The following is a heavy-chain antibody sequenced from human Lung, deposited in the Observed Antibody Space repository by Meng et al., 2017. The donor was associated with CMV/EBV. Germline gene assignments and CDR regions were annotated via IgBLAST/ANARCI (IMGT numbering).Heavy chain of an antibody. J-gene: IGHJ4*02. D-gene: IGHD4-11*01. CDR3: ARGILPQRGSTVPTPDY. CDR1: GGSFSGYY. Sequence: SETLSLTCAVYGGSFSGYYWSWIRQPPGKGLEWIGEINPSGSTNYNPSLKSRVTISVDTSKNQFSLRLSSVTAADTALYYCARGILPQRGSTVPTPDYWGQGTLVTVSS. CDR2: INPSGST. V-gene: IGHV4-34*01.